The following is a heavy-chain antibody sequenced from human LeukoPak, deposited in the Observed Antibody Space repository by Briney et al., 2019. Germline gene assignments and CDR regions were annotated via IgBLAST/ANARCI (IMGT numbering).Heavy chain of an antibody. CDR3: AKLGTGWLLSAFDY. Sequence: GGSLRLSCAASGFTFSSYAMSWVRQAPGKGLEWVSAISGSGGSTYYADSVKGRFTISRDNSKNTLYLQMNSLRAEDTAVCYCAKLGTGWLLSAFDYWGQGTLVTVSS. CDR2: ISGSGGST. CDR1: GFTFSSYA. V-gene: IGHV3-23*01. D-gene: IGHD3-3*01. J-gene: IGHJ4*02.